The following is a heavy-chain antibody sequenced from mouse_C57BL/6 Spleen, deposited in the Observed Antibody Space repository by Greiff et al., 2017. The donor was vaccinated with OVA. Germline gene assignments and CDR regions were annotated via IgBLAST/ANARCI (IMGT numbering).Heavy chain of an antibody. CDR2: IDPATGNT. V-gene: IGHV14-3*01. D-gene: IGHD2-5*01. CDR1: GFNIKNSY. J-gene: IGHJ1*03. CDR3: ARRDYSKYEYFDV. Sequence: DVQLQESVAELVRPGASVTLSCTASGFNIKNSYMHWVQQRPGQGLEWVGRIDPATGNTKYAPKFPGKATITADTSSNTAYLQLSSLTSEDTAIYYCARRDYSKYEYFDVWGKGTTVTVSA.